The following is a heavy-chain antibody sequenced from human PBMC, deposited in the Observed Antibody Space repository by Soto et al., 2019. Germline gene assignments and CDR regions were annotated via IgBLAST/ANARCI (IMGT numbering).Heavy chain of an antibody. CDR3: ARALGVYSSGWYSEMDV. Sequence: SETLSLTCTVSGGSISSGGYYWSWIRQHPGKGLEWIGYIYYSGSTYYNPSLKSRVTISVDTSKNQFSLKLSSVTAADTAVYYCARALGVYSSGWYSEMDVWGQGTTVTV. V-gene: IGHV4-31*03. J-gene: IGHJ6*02. D-gene: IGHD6-19*01. CDR1: GGSISSGGYY. CDR2: IYYSGST.